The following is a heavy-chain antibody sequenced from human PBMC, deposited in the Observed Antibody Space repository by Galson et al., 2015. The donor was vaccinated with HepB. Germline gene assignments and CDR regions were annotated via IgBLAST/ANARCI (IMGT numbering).Heavy chain of an antibody. D-gene: IGHD6-19*01. V-gene: IGHV3-30-3*01. CDR2: GSNK. CDR1: GFTFSSYP. CDR3: TRVLIVYSSWSRNNYYYYGMDV. J-gene: IGHJ6*02. Sequence: SLRLSCADSGFTFSSYPMHCVRQAQGKELECVADGSNKYYADSVKGRFTITRDNSKNTLYLQMNSLRAEDTAVYYCTRVLIVYSSWSRNNYYYYGMDVWGQGTTVTVSS.